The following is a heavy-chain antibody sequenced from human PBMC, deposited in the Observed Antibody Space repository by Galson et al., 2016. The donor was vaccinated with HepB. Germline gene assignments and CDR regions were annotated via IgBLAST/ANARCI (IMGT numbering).Heavy chain of an antibody. Sequence: SETLSLTCIVSGASISTNYWSWIRQPPGKGLEWIANIYYSGSTNYNPSLKSRVTISVDTSKNQFSLKLSSVTAADTAMYYCVRGGGIRLHPSFDYWGQGTLVTVSS. J-gene: IGHJ4*02. CDR3: VRGGGIRLHPSFDY. V-gene: IGHV4-59*01. CDR2: IYYSGST. CDR1: GASISTNY. D-gene: IGHD5-24*01.